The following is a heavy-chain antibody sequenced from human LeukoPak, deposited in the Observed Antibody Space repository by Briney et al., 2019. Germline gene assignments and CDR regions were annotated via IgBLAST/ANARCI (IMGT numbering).Heavy chain of an antibody. Sequence: SETLSLTCAVSGYSISSGYYWGWIRQPPGKGLEWIGSIYHSGSTYYNPSLKSRVTISVDTSKNQLSLKLSSVTAADTAVYYCARDHDILTGYSDYWGQGTLVTVSS. D-gene: IGHD3-9*01. J-gene: IGHJ4*02. CDR2: IYHSGST. V-gene: IGHV4-38-2*02. CDR1: GYSISSGYY. CDR3: ARDHDILTGYSDY.